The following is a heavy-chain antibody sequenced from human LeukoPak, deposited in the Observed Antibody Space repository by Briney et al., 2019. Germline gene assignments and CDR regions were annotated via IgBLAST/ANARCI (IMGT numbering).Heavy chain of an antibody. CDR1: GFTFSRCD. Sequence: TGGSLRLSCAASGFTFSRCDMHWVRQAPGKGLEWVAFVLYDGSLKYYADSVRGRVTISRDNSKNTLYLQMNSLRAEDTAVYYCAKRSMVRGVQFDAFDLWGQGTIVTISS. V-gene: IGHV3-30*02. D-gene: IGHD3-10*01. CDR3: AKRSMVRGVQFDAFDL. CDR2: VLYDGSLK. J-gene: IGHJ3*01.